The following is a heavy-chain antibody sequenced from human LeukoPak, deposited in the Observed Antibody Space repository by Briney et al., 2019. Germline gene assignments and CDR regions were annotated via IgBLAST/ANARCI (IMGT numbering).Heavy chain of an antibody. CDR3: ARARPIRAHDYFDY. V-gene: IGHV3-30-3*01. D-gene: IGHD4/OR15-4a*01. Sequence: PGGSLRLSCAASGFTFSSYAMHWVRQAPGKGLEWVAVISYDGSNKYYADSVKGRFTISRDNSKNTLYLQMNSLRAEDTAVYYCARARPIRAHDYFDYWGQGTLVTVSS. J-gene: IGHJ4*02. CDR2: ISYDGSNK. CDR1: GFTFSSYA.